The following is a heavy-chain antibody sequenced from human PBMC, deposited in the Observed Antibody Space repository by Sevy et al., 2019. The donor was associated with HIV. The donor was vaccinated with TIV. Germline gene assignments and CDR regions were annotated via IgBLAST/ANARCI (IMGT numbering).Heavy chain of an antibody. D-gene: IGHD1-1*01. J-gene: IGHJ6*02. CDR3: AKAGGINWFYYYYGMDV. Sequence: GGSLRLSCAVSGVTFSDYAMSWVRQAPGKGLEWVSFISGFGDKTYYADSVRGRFTISRDNSKNTLHRQMNSLRAEDTAVYYCAKAGGINWFYYYYGMDVFGQGTTVPVS. CDR2: ISGFGDKT. V-gene: IGHV3-23*01. CDR1: GVTFSDYA.